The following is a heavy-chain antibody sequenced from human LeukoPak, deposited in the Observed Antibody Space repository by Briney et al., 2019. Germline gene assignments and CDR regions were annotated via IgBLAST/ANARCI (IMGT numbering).Heavy chain of an antibody. CDR1: GFTVSSNY. CDR2: IYSGGST. V-gene: IGHV3-66*02. J-gene: IGHJ4*02. Sequence: GSLRLSCAASGFTVSSNYMSWVRQAPGKGLEWVSVIYSGGSTYYADSVKGRFTISRDNSKNTLYLQMNSLRAEDTAVYYCARDSSSSWRTFDYWGQGTLVTVSS. CDR3: ARDSSSSWRTFDY. D-gene: IGHD6-13*01.